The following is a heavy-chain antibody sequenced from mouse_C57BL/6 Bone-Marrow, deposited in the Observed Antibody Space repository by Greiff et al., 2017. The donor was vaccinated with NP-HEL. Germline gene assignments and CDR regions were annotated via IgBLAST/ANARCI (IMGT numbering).Heavy chain of an antibody. J-gene: IGHJ4*01. CDR3: ARFGWLGAMDY. CDR2: INPSNGGT. V-gene: IGHV1-53*01. D-gene: IGHD2-3*01. CDR1: GYTFTSYW. Sequence: QVQLQQSGTELVKPGASVKLSCKASGYTFTSYWMHWVKQRPGQGLEWIGNINPSNGGTNYNEKFKSKATLTVDKSSSTAYMQLSSLTSKDSAVYYCARFGWLGAMDYWGQGTSVTVSS.